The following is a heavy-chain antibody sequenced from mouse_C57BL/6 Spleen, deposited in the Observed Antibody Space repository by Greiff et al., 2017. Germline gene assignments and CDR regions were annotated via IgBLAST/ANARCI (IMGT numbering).Heavy chain of an antibody. CDR3: ARSPDSSGYPAWFAY. J-gene: IGHJ3*01. Sequence: VQLQQSGAELARPGASVKLSCKASGYTFTSSGISWVKQRTGQGLEWIGEIYPRSGNTYYNEKFKGKATLTADKSSSTAYMELRSLTSEDSAVYFCARSPDSSGYPAWFAYWGQGTLVTVSA. CDR1: GYTFTSSG. D-gene: IGHD3-2*02. V-gene: IGHV1-81*01. CDR2: IYPRSGNT.